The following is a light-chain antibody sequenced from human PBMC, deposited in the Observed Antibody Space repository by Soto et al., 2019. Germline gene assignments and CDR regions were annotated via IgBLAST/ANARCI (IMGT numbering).Light chain of an antibody. V-gene: IGKV3-11*01. Sequence: EIVLTQSPATLSLSPGERATLSCRASQSLSSYLAWYQQKPGQAPRLLIYDASNRATGIPARFSGSGSGTDFTLTISSLEPEYFEVYYCQQRSNWPTFGPGTKVDIK. CDR2: DAS. CDR3: QQRSNWPT. J-gene: IGKJ3*01. CDR1: QSLSSY.